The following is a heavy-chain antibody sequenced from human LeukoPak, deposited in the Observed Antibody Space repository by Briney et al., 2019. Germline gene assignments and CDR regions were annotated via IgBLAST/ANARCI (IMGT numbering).Heavy chain of an antibody. J-gene: IGHJ4*02. V-gene: IGHV3-74*01. CDR1: GYTFSGYW. CDR2: IDTDGSIT. Sequence: GGSLRLSCAASGYTFSGYWMHWVRQAPGKGLVWVSRIDTDGSITSYADSVKGRFTISRDNAKNTLYLQMNSLRAEDTAVYYCTKDLTGNRDYWGQXTLXXVSS. D-gene: IGHD1-20*01. CDR3: TKDLTGNRDY.